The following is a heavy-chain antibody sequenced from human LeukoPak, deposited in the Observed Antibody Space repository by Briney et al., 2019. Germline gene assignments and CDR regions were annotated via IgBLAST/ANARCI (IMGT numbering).Heavy chain of an antibody. CDR2: IYYSGST. D-gene: IGHD1-26*01. Sequence: PSETLSLTCTVSGGSISSYYWSWIRQPPGKGLEWIGYIYYSGSTNYNPSLKSRVTISVDTSKNQFSLKLSSVTAADTAVYYCARGGALDAFDIWGQGTMATVSS. V-gene: IGHV4-59*01. CDR3: ARGGALDAFDI. CDR1: GGSISSYY. J-gene: IGHJ3*02.